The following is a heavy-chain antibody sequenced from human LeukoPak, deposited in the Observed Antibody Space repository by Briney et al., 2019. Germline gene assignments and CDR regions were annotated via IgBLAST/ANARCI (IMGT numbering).Heavy chain of an antibody. CDR1: GGSIRSYY. CDR2: IYYSGST. CDR3: ARGYYDSSGYGYHAFDI. D-gene: IGHD3-22*01. J-gene: IGHJ3*02. Sequence: SETLSLTCTVSGGSIRSYYWSWIRQPPGKELEWIGYIYYSGSTNYNPSLKSRVTISVDTSKNQFSLKLSSVTAADTAVYYCARGYYDSSGYGYHAFDIWGQGTMVTVSS. V-gene: IGHV4-59*12.